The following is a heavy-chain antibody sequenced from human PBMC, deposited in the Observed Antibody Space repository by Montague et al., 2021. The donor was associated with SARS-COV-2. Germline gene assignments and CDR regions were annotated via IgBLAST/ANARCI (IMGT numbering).Heavy chain of an antibody. CDR3: ARKMDSSFDV. V-gene: IGHV6-1*01. CDR1: WASLSSDSLS. CDR2: TYYRSKWYN. Sequence: VSPWASLSSDSLSWHWIRPSPSRGLEWLASTYYRSKWYNDSAPSVSGRATVKPDTSRNQFSLHLDSVTPEDTALYFCARKMDSSFDVWGKGTMVIVSS. D-gene: IGHD2-2*03. J-gene: IGHJ3*01.